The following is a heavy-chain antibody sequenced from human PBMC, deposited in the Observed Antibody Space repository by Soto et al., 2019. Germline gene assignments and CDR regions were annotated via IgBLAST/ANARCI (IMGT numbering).Heavy chain of an antibody. V-gene: IGHV3-30*03. D-gene: IGHD6-13*01. CDR2: ISYDGSNK. J-gene: IGHJ4*02. Sequence: QVQLVESGGGVVQPGRSLRLSCAASGFTFSSYGMHWVRQAPGKGLEWVAVISYDGSNKYYADSVKGRFTISRDNSKNTLYLQMNSLRAEDTAVYYCAILGYSSSWDYWGQGTLVTVSS. CDR1: GFTFSSYG. CDR3: AILGYSSSWDY.